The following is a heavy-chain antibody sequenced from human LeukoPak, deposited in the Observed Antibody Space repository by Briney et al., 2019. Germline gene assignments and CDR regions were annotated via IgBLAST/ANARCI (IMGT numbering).Heavy chain of an antibody. D-gene: IGHD3-22*01. J-gene: IGHJ4*02. CDR1: GYTFTGYY. CDR2: INPNSGGT. Sequence: ASVKVSCKASGYTFTGYYMHWVRQAPGQGLEWIGRINPNSGGTNYAHKFQGRVAMNRDTSISTAYMELSRLRSDDTAVYYCARGIPFDYYDSSGYQVPFDYWGQGTLVTVSP. CDR3: ARGIPFDYYDSSGYQVPFDY. V-gene: IGHV1-2*06.